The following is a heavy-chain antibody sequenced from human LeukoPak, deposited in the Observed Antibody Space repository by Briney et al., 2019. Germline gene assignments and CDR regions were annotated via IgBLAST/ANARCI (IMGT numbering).Heavy chain of an antibody. CDR3: ARGHYDFWSGYYDP. J-gene: IGHJ5*02. D-gene: IGHD3-3*01. CDR2: MNPNSGNT. V-gene: IGHV1-8*02. Sequence: GASVKVSCKASGGTFSSYSISWVRQATGQGLEWMGWMNPNSGNTGYAQKFQGRVTMTRNTSISTAYMELSSLRSEDTAVYYCARGHYDFWSGYYDPFGQGTLVTVSS. CDR1: GGTFSSYS.